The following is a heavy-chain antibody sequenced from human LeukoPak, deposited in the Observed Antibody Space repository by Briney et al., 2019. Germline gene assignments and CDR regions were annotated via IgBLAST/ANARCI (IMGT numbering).Heavy chain of an antibody. V-gene: IGHV3-48*03. D-gene: IGHD4-23*01. J-gene: IGHJ4*02. CDR2: ISSSGNTI. CDR1: GFTFSSYE. Sequence: GSLRLSCAASGFTFSSYEMNWVRQAPGKGLEWVSYISSSGNTIYYADSVEGRFTISRDNAKNSLYLQMNSLRADDTAVYYCARAWRWFDYWGQGTLVTVSS. CDR3: ARAWRWFDY.